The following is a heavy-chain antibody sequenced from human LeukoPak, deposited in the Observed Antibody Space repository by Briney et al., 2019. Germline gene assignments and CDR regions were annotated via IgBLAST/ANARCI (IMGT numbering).Heavy chain of an antibody. CDR2: ISSSSSYI. CDR3: ARTTERRLIVVVPAAISAFDI. Sequence: GGSLRLSCAASGFTFSSYSMDWVRQAPGKGLEWVSSISSSSSYIYYADSVKGRFTISRDNAKNSLYPQMNSLRAEDTAVYYCARTTERRLIVVVPAAISAFDIWGQGTMVTVSS. CDR1: GFTFSSYS. J-gene: IGHJ3*02. V-gene: IGHV3-21*01. D-gene: IGHD2-2*02.